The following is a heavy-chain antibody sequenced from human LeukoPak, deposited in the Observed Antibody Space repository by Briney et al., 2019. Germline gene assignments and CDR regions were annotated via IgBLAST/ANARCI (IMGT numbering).Heavy chain of an antibody. J-gene: IGHJ3*02. CDR1: GYTFTSYG. CDR2: ISAYNGNT. V-gene: IGHV1-18*01. D-gene: IGHD6-19*01. Sequence: ASVKVSCKASGYTFTSYGTSWVRQAPGQGLEWMGWISAYNGNTNYAQKLQGRVTMTTDTSTSTAYMELRSLRSDDTAVYYCATGQAVAGAFDIWGQGTMVTVSS. CDR3: ATGQAVAGAFDI.